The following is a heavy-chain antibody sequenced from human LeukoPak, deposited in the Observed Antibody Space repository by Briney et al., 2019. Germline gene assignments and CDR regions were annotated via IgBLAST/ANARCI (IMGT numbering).Heavy chain of an antibody. J-gene: IGHJ4*02. Sequence: GGSLKLSCAASGFTVSSNYMSWVRQAPGKGLEWVSVIYSGGSTYYADSVKGRFTISRDNSKNTLYLQMNSLRAEDTAVYYCARNYDTTDNYWGQGTLVTVSS. CDR1: GFTVSSNY. CDR2: IYSGGST. D-gene: IGHD3-22*01. CDR3: ARNYDTTDNY. V-gene: IGHV3-66*01.